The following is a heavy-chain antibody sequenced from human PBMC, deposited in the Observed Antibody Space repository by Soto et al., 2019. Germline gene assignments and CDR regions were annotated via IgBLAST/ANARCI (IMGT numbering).Heavy chain of an antibody. CDR3: AKDIGVMVVAAVVAYFDY. CDR2: ISGSGGST. CDR1: GFTFSRYA. Sequence: PGGSLRLSCAASGFTFSRYAMSWVRQAPRKGLEWVSAISGSGGSTYYADSVKGRFTISRDNSKNTLYLQMNSLRAEDTAVYYCAKDIGVMVVAAVVAYFDYWGQGTLVTVSS. J-gene: IGHJ4*02. D-gene: IGHD2-15*01. V-gene: IGHV3-23*01.